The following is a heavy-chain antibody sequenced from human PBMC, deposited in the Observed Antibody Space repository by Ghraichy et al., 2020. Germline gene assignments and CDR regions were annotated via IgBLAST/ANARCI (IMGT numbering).Heavy chain of an antibody. V-gene: IGHV4-59*01. D-gene: IGHD3-22*01. J-gene: IGHJ4*02. CDR3: ASSTWLLRPFDY. CDR1: GGSISSYY. CDR2: IYYSGST. Sequence: SETLSLTCTVSGGSISSYYWSWIRQPPGKGLEWIGYIYYSGSTNYNPSLKSRVTISVDTSKNQFSLKLSSVTAADTAVYYCASSTWLLRPFDYWGQGTLVTVSS.